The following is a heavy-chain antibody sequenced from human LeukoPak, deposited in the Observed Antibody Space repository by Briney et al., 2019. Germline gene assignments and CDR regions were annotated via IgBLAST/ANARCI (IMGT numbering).Heavy chain of an antibody. CDR2: INPNSGGT. V-gene: IGHV1-2*02. J-gene: IGHJ4*02. CDR3: ARGGRGYSGYDPEPGID. D-gene: IGHD5-12*01. CDR1: GYTFTGYY. Sequence: GASVRVSCKASGYTFTGYYMHWVRQAPGQGLEWMGWINPNSGGTNYAQKFQGRVTMTRDTAISTAYMELSRLRSDDTAVYYCARGGRGYSGYDPEPGIDWGQGTLVTVSS.